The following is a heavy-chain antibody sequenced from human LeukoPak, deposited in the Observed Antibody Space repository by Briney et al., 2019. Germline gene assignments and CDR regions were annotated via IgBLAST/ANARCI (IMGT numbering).Heavy chain of an antibody. CDR3: AREANLGQLRGGNWFDP. CDR1: GYTFTGYY. J-gene: IGHJ5*02. CDR2: INPSGGST. V-gene: IGHV1-46*01. Sequence: ASVKVSCKASGYTFTGYYMHWVRQAPGQGLEWMGIINPSGGSTSYAQKFQGRVTMTRDTSTSTVYMELSSLRSEDTAAYYCAREANLGQLRGGNWFDPWGQGTLVTVSS. D-gene: IGHD3-16*01.